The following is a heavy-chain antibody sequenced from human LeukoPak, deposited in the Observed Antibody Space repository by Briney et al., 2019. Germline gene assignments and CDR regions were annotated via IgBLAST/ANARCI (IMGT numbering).Heavy chain of an antibody. D-gene: IGHD6-13*01. J-gene: IGHJ4*02. CDR2: ISISNSYI. CDR1: GFTFSSYS. CDR3: ARVEAAAVHLNY. V-gene: IGHV3-21*01. Sequence: GGSLRLSCATSGFTFSSYSMNWVRQAPGKGLEWVSSISISNSYIYYADSVKGRFTISRDNAKNSLYLQMNSLRAEDTAVYYCARVEAAAVHLNYWGQGTLVTVSS.